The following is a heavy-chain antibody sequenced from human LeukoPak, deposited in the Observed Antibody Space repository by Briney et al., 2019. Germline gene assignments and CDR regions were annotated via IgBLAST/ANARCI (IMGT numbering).Heavy chain of an antibody. CDR3: TRLSRYGNRWYYVDY. CDR2: IKQDGGEK. Sequence: PGGSLRLSCVASGFTSSNYWLSWVRQAPGKGLEWVANIKQDGGEKYYVDSVKGRFTISRDNAKNSLYLQMNSLRAEDTAVYYCTRLSRYGNRWYYVDYWGQGTLVTVSS. CDR1: GFTSSNYW. J-gene: IGHJ4*02. V-gene: IGHV3-7*03. D-gene: IGHD6-13*01.